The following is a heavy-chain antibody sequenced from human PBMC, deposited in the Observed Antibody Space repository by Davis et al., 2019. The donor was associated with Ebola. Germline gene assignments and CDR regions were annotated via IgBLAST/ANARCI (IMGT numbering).Heavy chain of an antibody. V-gene: IGHV1-18*01. CDR1: GYTFTSYG. J-gene: IGHJ4*02. Sequence: ASVKVSCKASGYTFTSYGISWVRQAPGQGLEWMGWISAYNGNTNYAQKLQGRVTITRDTSASTAYMELSSLRSEDTAVYYCAREAPPYYYDSSLFDYWGQGTLVTVSS. CDR3: AREAPPYYYDSSLFDY. CDR2: ISAYNGNT. D-gene: IGHD3-22*01.